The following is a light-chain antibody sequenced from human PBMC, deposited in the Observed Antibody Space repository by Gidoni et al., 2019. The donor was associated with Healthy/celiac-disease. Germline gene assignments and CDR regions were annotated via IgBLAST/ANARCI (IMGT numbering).Light chain of an antibody. Sequence: SYELTQPPSVSVSPGQTASITCSGDKLGDKYACCYQQKPGQSPVLVISQDSKRPSGIPERFSGSNSGNTATLTISGTQAMVEADYYCQAWDSSTLVFGGGTKLTVL. CDR2: QDS. V-gene: IGLV3-1*01. CDR3: QAWDSSTLV. CDR1: KLGDKY. J-gene: IGLJ2*01.